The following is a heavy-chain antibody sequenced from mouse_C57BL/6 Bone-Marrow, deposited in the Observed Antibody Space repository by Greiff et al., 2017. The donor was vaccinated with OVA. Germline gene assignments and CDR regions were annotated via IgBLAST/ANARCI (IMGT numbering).Heavy chain of an antibody. CDR2: ISSGGSYT. CDR1: GFTFSSYG. Sequence: EVHLVESGGDLVKPGGSLKLSCAASGFTFSSYGMSWVRQTPDKRLEWVATISSGGSYTYSPDSVQGRFTISRDNAKNTLYLQMSSLKSEDTAMYYCARGRRRFAYWGQGTLVTVSA. J-gene: IGHJ3*01. V-gene: IGHV5-6*01. D-gene: IGHD2-12*01. CDR3: ARGRRRFAY.